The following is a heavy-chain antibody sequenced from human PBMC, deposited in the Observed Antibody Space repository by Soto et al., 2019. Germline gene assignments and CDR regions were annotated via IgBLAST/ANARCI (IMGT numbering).Heavy chain of an antibody. Sequence: GSLRLSCASSGFTFNNYGLTWVRQAPGKGLEWVSAISGSGGGTYYAGSVRGRFTISRDNSKNTLYLQMNSLRAEDTAVYYCAKERLQWDAFDIWGQGTMVTVSS. D-gene: IGHD5-18*01. CDR1: GFTFNNYG. CDR2: ISGSGGGT. V-gene: IGHV3-23*01. CDR3: AKERLQWDAFDI. J-gene: IGHJ3*02.